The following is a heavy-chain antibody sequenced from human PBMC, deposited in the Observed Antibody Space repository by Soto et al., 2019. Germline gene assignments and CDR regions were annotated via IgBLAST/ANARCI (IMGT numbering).Heavy chain of an antibody. CDR2: IYYIGST. J-gene: IGHJ4*02. CDR3: ARHAPWGDYYGSGNYLAPLDY. D-gene: IGHD3-10*01. Sequence: QVQLQESGPGLVKPSETLSLTCTVSGGSISNYYWSWIRQPPGKGLEWIGYIYYIGSTNYNPSLKSRVTISVDTSKTHFSLKLNSVTAADTAVYYCARHAPWGDYYGSGNYLAPLDYWGQGTLVTVSS. CDR1: GGSISNYY. V-gene: IGHV4-59*08.